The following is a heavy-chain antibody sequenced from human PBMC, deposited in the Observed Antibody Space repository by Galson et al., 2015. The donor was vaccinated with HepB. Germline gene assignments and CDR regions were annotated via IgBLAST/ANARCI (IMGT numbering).Heavy chain of an antibody. CDR1: GFTFSSYA. CDR2: ISYDGSNK. D-gene: IGHD3-22*01. Sequence: SLRLSCAASGFTFSSYAMHWVRQAPGKGLEWVAVISYDGSNKYYADSVKGRFTISRDNSKNTLYLQMNSLRAEDTAVYYCARDGKTYYYDSSGYYVGYWGQGTLVTVSS. V-gene: IGHV3-30-3*01. J-gene: IGHJ4*02. CDR3: ARDGKTYYYDSSGYYVGY.